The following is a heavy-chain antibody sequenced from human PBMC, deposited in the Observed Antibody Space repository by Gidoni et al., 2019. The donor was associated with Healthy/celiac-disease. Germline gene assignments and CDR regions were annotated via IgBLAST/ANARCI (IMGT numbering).Heavy chain of an antibody. Sequence: QVQLVQSGAEVKKPGSSVKVSCKASGGTFSSYAISWVRQAPGQGLEWMGGIIPIFGTANYAQKFQGRVTITADESTSTAYMELSSLRSEDTAVYYCARSRFGGSYLSPYYYYGMDVWGQGTTVTVSS. CDR1: GGTFSSYA. J-gene: IGHJ6*02. V-gene: IGHV1-69*01. CDR3: ARSRFGGSYLSPYYYYGMDV. CDR2: IIPIFGTA. D-gene: IGHD3-10*01.